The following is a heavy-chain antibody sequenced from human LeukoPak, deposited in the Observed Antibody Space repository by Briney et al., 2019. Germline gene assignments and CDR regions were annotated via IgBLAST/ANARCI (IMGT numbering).Heavy chain of an antibody. V-gene: IGHV3-30*03. Sequence: GGSLRLSCVASGFTFNSYGMHWVRQAPGKGLEWVTVISYDGSNKYYADSVKGRFTISRDNSKNTLYLQVNSLRAEDTAVYYCARPFPGYSSEDYWGQGTLVTVSS. D-gene: IGHD6-19*01. J-gene: IGHJ4*02. CDR2: ISYDGSNK. CDR1: GFTFNSYG. CDR3: ARPFPGYSSEDY.